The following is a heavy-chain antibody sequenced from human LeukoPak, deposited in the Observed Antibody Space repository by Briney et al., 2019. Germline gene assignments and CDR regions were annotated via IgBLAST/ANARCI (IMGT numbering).Heavy chain of an antibody. CDR2: IRGNGDGT. Sequence: GRSLRLSCAASGFTFRNYAMTWVRQAPGKGLERVSGIRGNGDGTQYADSVKGRFTISRDNSKDTLFLQMDSLRVEDTAIYYCAKDFVGTLPDAFDIWGRGTMVTVSS. J-gene: IGHJ3*02. V-gene: IGHV3-23*01. CDR1: GFTFRNYA. D-gene: IGHD7-27*01. CDR3: AKDFVGTLPDAFDI.